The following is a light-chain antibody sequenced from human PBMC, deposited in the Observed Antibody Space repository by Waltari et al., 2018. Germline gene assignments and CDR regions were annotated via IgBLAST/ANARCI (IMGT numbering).Light chain of an antibody. J-gene: IGKJ2*01. V-gene: IGKV3-15*01. CDR1: QSVKSN. CDR3: QQYNIRPPGT. Sequence: EIVMTQSPATLSVSPGERATLSCRANQSVKSNLAWYRQKPGQAPRLLIYVASTRVTVIAVRFSGSGSVKEFTFTISSLQSEDSAVYFCQQYNIRPPGTLGQGTELEIK. CDR2: VAS.